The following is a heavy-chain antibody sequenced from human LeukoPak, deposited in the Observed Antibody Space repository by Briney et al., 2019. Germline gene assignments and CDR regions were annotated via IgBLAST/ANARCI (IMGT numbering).Heavy chain of an antibody. D-gene: IGHD4-23*01. Sequence: PGGSLRLSCAASGFTFSNYGMHWVRQATGKGLEWVSSVGTAGDTDHPGSVKGRFTISRENAKNSLYLQMDSLRPEDTAVYYCAREVYGGNQDTFDIWGQGTMVSVSS. V-gene: IGHV3-13*01. CDR2: VGTAGDT. CDR1: GFTFSNYG. J-gene: IGHJ3*02. CDR3: AREVYGGNQDTFDI.